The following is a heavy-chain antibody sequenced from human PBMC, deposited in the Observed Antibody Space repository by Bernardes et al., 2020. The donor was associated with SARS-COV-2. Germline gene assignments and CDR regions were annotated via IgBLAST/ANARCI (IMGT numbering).Heavy chain of an antibody. CDR2: SSSWGGDV. J-gene: IGHJ4*02. V-gene: IGHV3-21*01. CDR3: AREGPLTGNYYYFDH. D-gene: IGHD1-26*01. CDR1: EFSVIGFG. Sequence: GSLILSCSASEFSVIGFGMSWVRQAPGKGLEWVSSSSSWGGDVYYADSVRGRFTISRDNAKNSLYLQMDSLAAEDTAVYYCAREGPLTGNYYYFDHWGQGTRVTVSS.